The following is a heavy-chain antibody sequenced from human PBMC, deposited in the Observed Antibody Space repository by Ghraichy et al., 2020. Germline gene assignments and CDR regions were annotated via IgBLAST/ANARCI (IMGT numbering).Heavy chain of an antibody. CDR2: ISSSGGST. J-gene: IGHJ4*02. Sequence: GESLNISCAASGFTFSSYAMSWVRQAPGKGLEWVSAISSSGGSTYYADSVKGRFTISRDNSKNMLYLQMNSLRAEDTAVYYCAKDRAPCGTCYSLEGFDYWGQGTLVTVSS. CDR1: GFTFSSYA. V-gene: IGHV3-23*01. D-gene: IGHD2-15*01. CDR3: AKDRAPCGTCYSLEGFDY.